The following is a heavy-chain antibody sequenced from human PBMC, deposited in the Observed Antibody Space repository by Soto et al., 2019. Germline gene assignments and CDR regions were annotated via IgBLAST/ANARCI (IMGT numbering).Heavy chain of an antibody. J-gene: IGHJ6*02. CDR3: AGGMAGLDV. Sequence: EVQLVESGGGLVQPGGSLRLSCAASGLSFNIYWMHWVRQVPGKGLVWLARINSDGSHTIYVDSVKGRSTTSRDNAKNTVFLQMDSLRDEDTGVYYCAGGMAGLDVWGQGTTVTVSS. CDR2: INSDGSHT. V-gene: IGHV3-74*01. CDR1: GLSFNIYW.